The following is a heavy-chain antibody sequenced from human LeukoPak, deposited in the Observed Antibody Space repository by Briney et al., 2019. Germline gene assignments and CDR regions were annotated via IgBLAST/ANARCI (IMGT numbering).Heavy chain of an antibody. CDR1: GGSFSGYY. CDR2: INHSGST. J-gene: IGHJ4*02. D-gene: IGHD6-13*01. Sequence: PSGTLSLTCAVYGGSFSGYYWSWIRQPPGKGLEWIGEINHSGSTNYNPSLKSRVTISVDTSKNQFSLKLSSVTAADTAVYYCARRSVRYSSSWYQFDYWGQGTLVTVSS. CDR3: ARRSVRYSSSWYQFDY. V-gene: IGHV4-34*01.